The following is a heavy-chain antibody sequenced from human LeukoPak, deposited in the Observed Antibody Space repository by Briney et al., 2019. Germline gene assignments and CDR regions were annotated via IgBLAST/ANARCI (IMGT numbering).Heavy chain of an antibody. CDR2: ISGSGSGT. CDR1: GLRFSTYA. J-gene: IGHJ4*02. Sequence: SLRPYIASSGLRFSTYAMGWVRMTQGKGLEWVSLISGSGSGTHYADSVKGRFTISRDNSKNMLYLHMNSLRADDTAVYYCARSGTEDGYNIYFNHWGQGTLVTVSS. CDR3: ARSGTEDGYNIYFNH. D-gene: IGHD5-24*01. V-gene: IGHV3-23*01.